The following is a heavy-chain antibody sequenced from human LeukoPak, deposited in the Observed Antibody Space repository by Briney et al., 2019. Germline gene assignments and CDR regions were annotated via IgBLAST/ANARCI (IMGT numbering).Heavy chain of an antibody. CDR3: ARDERFGELLSHYYYYYGMDV. V-gene: IGHV3-30-3*01. J-gene: IGHJ6*02. Sequence: PGGSLRLSCAASGFTFSSHAMHWVRQAPGKGLEWVAVISYDGSNKYYADSVKGRFTISRDNSKNTLYLQMNSLRAEDTAVYYCARDERFGELLSHYYYYYGMDVWGQGTTVTVSS. D-gene: IGHD3-10*01. CDR1: GFTFSSHA. CDR2: ISYDGSNK.